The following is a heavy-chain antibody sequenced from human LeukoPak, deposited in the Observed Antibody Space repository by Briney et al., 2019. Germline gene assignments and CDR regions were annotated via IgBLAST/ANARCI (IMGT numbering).Heavy chain of an antibody. CDR2: TYYRSKWSN. D-gene: IGHD6-19*01. J-gene: IGHJ3*02. V-gene: IGHV6-1*01. Sequence: KDSQTLSLTCAIPGDSVSSNSAVWNWNRQSPSRGLEWLGRTYYRSKWSNDYAVSVKGRIMINPDTSKNQFSLQLTSVTPEDTAVYYCVRDNKGIAVSAAFDIWGQGTMVTVSS. CDR3: VRDNKGIAVSAAFDI. CDR1: GDSVSSNSAV.